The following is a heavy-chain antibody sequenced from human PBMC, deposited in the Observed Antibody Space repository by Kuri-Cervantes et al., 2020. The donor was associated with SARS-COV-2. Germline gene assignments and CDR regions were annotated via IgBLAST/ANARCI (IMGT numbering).Heavy chain of an antibody. CDR2: IYSGGST. D-gene: IGHD5-18*01. Sequence: GVLKISCAASGFTVSSNYMSWVRQAPGKGLEWVSVIYSGGSTYYADSVKGRFTISRHNSKNTLYLQMNSLRAEDTAVYYCAKTASPHTYYYMDVWGKGTTVTVSS. CDR3: AKTASPHTYYYMDV. CDR1: GFTVSSNY. J-gene: IGHJ6*03. V-gene: IGHV3-53*04.